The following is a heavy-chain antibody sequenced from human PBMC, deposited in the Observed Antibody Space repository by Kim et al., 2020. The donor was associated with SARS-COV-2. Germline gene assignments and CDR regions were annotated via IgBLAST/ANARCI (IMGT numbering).Heavy chain of an antibody. V-gene: IGHV1-24*01. J-gene: IGHJ5*02. D-gene: IGHD6-13*01. CDR1: GYTLTELS. CDR3: ATGPPIAAAGTNWFDP. CDR2: FDPEDGET. Sequence: ASVKVSCKVSGYTLTELSMHWVRQAPGKGLEWMGGFDPEDGETIYAQKFQGRVTMTEDTSTDTAYMELSSLRSEDTAVYYCATGPPIAAAGTNWFDPWGQGTLLTVSS.